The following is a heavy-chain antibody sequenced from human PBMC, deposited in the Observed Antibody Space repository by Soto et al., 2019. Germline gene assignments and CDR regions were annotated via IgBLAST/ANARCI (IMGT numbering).Heavy chain of an antibody. V-gene: IGHV1-69*12. J-gene: IGHJ6*02. CDR1: GGTFSTYA. CDR2: IIPIFGTA. Sequence: QVQLVQSGAEVKKPGSSVKVSCKASGGTFSTYAISWVRQAPGQGLEWMGGIIPIFGTADYAQKFQGRVTITADESTSTAYMELSGLRSKDTAVYYCARHPGRPYYYYGMDVWGQGTTVTVSS. D-gene: IGHD2-15*01. CDR3: ARHPGRPYYYYGMDV.